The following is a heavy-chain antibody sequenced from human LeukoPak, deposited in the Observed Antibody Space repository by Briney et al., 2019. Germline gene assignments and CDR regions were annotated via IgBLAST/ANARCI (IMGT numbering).Heavy chain of an antibody. CDR2: IYHSGST. J-gene: IGHJ5*02. V-gene: IGHV4-4*02. CDR1: GGSISSSNW. CDR3: AREKGYYYGSGRWDWFDP. D-gene: IGHD3-10*01. Sequence: SGTLSLTCAVSGGSISSSNWWSWVRQPPGKGLEWIGEIYHSGSTNYNPSLKSRATISVDKSKNQFSLKLSSVTAADTAVYYCAREKGYYYGSGRWDWFDPWGQGTLVTVSS.